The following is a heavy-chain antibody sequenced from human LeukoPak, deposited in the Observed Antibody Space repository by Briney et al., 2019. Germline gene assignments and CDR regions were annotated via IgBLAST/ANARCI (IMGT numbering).Heavy chain of an antibody. D-gene: IGHD2-2*01. CDR3: ARDASVPGVVVVPAASYNWSDP. J-gene: IGHJ5*02. V-gene: IGHV1-2*04. CDR1: GYTLTDYY. Sequence: ASVKVSCKASGYTLTDYYMHWVRQAPGQGLEWMGLINPNSDGTNYAQKFQGWVTMTTDPSIHTAYMEVSRLRSADTAVYYCARDASVPGVVVVPAASYNWSDPWGQGTLVTVSS. CDR2: INPNSDGT.